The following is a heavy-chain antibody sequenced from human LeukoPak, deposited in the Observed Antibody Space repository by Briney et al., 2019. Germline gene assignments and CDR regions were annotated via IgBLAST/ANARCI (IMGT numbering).Heavy chain of an antibody. J-gene: IGHJ5*02. V-gene: IGHV3-23*01. Sequence: PGGSLRLSCAASGFTFSSYAMSWVRQAPGKGLEWVSVISGSGGNTYYADSVKGRFTISRDNSKNTLYLQMNSLRPDDTAVYYCAKFSYGDYVAWGQGTLVIVSS. CDR2: ISGSGGNT. D-gene: IGHD4-17*01. CDR3: AKFSYGDYVA. CDR1: GFTFSSYA.